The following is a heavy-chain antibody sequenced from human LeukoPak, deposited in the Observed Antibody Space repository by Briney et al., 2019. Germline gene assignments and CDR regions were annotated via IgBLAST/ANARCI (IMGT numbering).Heavy chain of an antibody. CDR1: GGSFSGYV. Sequence: SETLSLTCGVYGGSFSGYVWSWIRQPPGKGLQWIGEINHSGSTTYNPSLKSQVTISLDTSRNQFSLKLTSVTAADPAVYYCAKTPVVTLSAFDIWGQGTLDTVSS. CDR3: AKTPVVTLSAFDI. J-gene: IGHJ3*02. V-gene: IGHV4-34*01. CDR2: INHSGST. D-gene: IGHD3-22*01.